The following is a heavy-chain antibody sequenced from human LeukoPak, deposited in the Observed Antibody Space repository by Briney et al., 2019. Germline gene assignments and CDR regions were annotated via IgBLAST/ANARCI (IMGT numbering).Heavy chain of an antibody. Sequence: ASVKVSRKASGYTFTSYAMNWVRQAPGPGLEWKGWINTNTGNPTYAQGFTGRVVFSLDTSVSTAYLQISSLKAEDTAVYYCARDQDYYGSGSRGWFDPWGQGTLVTVSS. CDR2: INTNTGNP. CDR3: ARDQDYYGSGSRGWFDP. J-gene: IGHJ5*02. D-gene: IGHD3-10*01. V-gene: IGHV7-4-1*02. CDR1: GYTFTSYA.